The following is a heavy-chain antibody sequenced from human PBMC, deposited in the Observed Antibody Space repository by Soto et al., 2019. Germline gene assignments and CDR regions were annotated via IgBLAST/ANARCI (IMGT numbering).Heavy chain of an antibody. J-gene: IGHJ4*02. V-gene: IGHV5-51*01. CDR3: ARHAPRFLEWLLSGDFDY. CDR2: IYPGDSDT. D-gene: IGHD3-3*01. CDR1: GYSFTSYW. Sequence: GESLKISCKGSGYSFTSYWIGWVRQMPGKGLEWMGIIYPGDSDTRYSPSFQGQVTISADKSISTAYLQWSSLKASDTAMYYCARHAPRFLEWLLSGDFDYWGQGTLVTVSS.